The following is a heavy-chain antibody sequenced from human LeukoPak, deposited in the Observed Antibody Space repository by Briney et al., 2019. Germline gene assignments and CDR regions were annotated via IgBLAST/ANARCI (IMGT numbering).Heavy chain of an antibody. V-gene: IGHV3-7*01. Sequence: PGGSLRLSCAASGFTFSSYAMSWVRQAPGKGLEWVANIKQDGSDKYYVDSVKGRFTISRDNAKNSLYLQMNSLRDEDTAVYFCARWGGGSCYDYWGRGTLVAVSS. CDR3: ARWGGGSCYDY. CDR2: IKQDGSDK. J-gene: IGHJ4*02. D-gene: IGHD2-15*01. CDR1: GFTFSSYA.